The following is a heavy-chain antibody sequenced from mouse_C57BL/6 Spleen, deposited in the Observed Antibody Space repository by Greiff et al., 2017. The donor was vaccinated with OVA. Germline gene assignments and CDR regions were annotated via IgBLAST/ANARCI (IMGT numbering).Heavy chain of an antibody. V-gene: IGHV1-61*01. D-gene: IGHD1-1*01. CDR3: ARRSYYGSSYFDY. Sequence: QVQLQQPGAELVRPGSSVKLSCKASGYTFTSYWMDWVKQRPGQGLEWIGNIYPSDSETHYNQKFKDKATLTVDKSSITAYMQLSSLTSEDSAVYYCARRSYYGSSYFDYWGQGTTLTVSS. CDR2: IYPSDSET. J-gene: IGHJ2*01. CDR1: GYTFTSYW.